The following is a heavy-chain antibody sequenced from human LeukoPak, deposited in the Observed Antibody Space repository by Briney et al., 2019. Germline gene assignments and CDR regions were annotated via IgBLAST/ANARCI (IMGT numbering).Heavy chain of an antibody. D-gene: IGHD2-15*01. V-gene: IGHV4-59*01. CDR2: IYYSGST. J-gene: IGHJ3*02. CDR1: GGSISSYY. CDR3: AREGVGYCSGGSYSSGSAFDI. Sequence: ETLSLTCTVSGGSISSYYWSWIRQPPGKGLEWIGYIYYSGSTNYNPSLKSRVTISVDTSKNQFSLKLSSVTAADTAVYYCAREGVGYCSGGSYSSGSAFDIWGQGTMVTVSS.